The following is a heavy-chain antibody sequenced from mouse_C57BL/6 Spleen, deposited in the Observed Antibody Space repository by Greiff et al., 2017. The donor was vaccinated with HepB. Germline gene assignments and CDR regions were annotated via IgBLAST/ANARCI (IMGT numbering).Heavy chain of an antibody. J-gene: IGHJ2*01. Sequence: EVKVMESGGGLVKPGGSLKLSCAASGFTFSDYGMHWVRQAPEKGLEWVAYISSGSSTIYYADTVKGRFTISRDNAKNTLFLQMTSLRSEDTAMYYCATYDFDYWGQGTTLTVSS. CDR3: ATYDFDY. CDR1: GFTFSDYG. CDR2: ISSGSSTI. V-gene: IGHV5-17*01.